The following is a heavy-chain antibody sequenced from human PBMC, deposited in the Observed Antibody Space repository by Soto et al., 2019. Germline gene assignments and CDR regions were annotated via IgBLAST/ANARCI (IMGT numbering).Heavy chain of an antibody. V-gene: IGHV3-53*01. CDR3: ASRRHPRATVGATSPLDA. CDR1: GFSVSSNY. D-gene: IGHD1-26*01. CDR2: HYSGGST. J-gene: IGHJ5*01. Sequence: PGGSLRLSCAISGFSVSSNYLSWVRQAPGKGLEWVSVHYSGGSTYYADSVQGRFTISRDKSNNTLYLQMRRVRAEDTAVYFCASRRHPRATVGATSPLDAWGQGTPVTV.